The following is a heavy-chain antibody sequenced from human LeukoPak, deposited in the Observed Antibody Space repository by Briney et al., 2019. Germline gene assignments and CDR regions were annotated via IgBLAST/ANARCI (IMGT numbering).Heavy chain of an antibody. D-gene: IGHD5-24*01. Sequence: GGSLRLSCTASGFTFNLYAMTWVRQAPGKGLEWVAFIRYDGSNKYYADSVKGRFTISRDNSKNTLYLQMNSLRAEDTAVYYCAKSGYSRFDYWGQGTRVTVSS. CDR3: AKSGYSRFDY. CDR2: IRYDGSNK. J-gene: IGHJ4*02. CDR1: GFTFNLYA. V-gene: IGHV3-30*02.